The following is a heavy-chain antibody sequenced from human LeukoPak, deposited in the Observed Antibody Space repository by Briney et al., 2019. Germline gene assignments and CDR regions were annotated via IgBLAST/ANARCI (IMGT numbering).Heavy chain of an antibody. CDR3: SREYSGSSRAD. CDR2: IYYSGST. CDR1: GGSISSTSYF. J-gene: IGHJ4*02. D-gene: IGHD6-6*01. V-gene: IGHV4-39*02. Sequence: SETLSLPCTVCGGSISSTSYFWGWIRQPPGPGLEWIGSIYYSGSTFYSPSLKSRVTISVDTSKNQFSLKLSSVTAADTAVYYCSREYSGSSRADWGQGTLVTVSS.